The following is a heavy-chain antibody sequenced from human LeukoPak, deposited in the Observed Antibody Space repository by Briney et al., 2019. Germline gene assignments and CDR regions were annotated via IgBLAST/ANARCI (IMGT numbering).Heavy chain of an antibody. CDR1: GGSISSSSYY. CDR2: IYYSGST. CDR3: ARDSV. Sequence: SETLSLTCTVSGGSISSSSYYWGWIRQPPGKGLEWIGSIYYSGSTYYNPSLKSRVTVSVDTSKNQFSLKLSSVTAADTAVYYCARDSVWGQGTLVTVSS. V-gene: IGHV4-39*07. D-gene: IGHD3-10*01. J-gene: IGHJ4*02.